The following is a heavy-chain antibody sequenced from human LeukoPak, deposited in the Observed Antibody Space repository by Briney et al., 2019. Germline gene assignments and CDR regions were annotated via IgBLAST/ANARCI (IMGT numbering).Heavy chain of an antibody. J-gene: IGHJ6*03. CDR1: GGSFSGYY. Sequence: PSETLSLACAVYGGSFSGYYWSWIRQPPGKGLEWIGEINHSGSTNYNPSLKSRVTISVDTSKNQFSLKLSSVTAADTAVYYCARVWSHYYYYMDVWGKGTTVTISS. CDR3: ARVWSHYYYYMDV. CDR2: INHSGST. V-gene: IGHV4-34*01. D-gene: IGHD3-10*01.